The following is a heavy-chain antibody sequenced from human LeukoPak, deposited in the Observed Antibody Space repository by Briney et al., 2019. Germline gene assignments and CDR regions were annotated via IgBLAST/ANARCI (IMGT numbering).Heavy chain of an antibody. J-gene: IGHJ4*02. CDR3: ARDRYSSSWYFRYYFDY. CDR1: GFTFSSYW. Sequence: PGGSLRLSCAASGFTFSSYWMHWVRQAPGKGLEWVSRMDPDGRTIDYADSVKGRFTISRDNSKNTLYLQMNSLRAEDTAVYYCARDRYSSSWYFRYYFDYWGQGTLVTVSS. CDR2: MDPDGRTI. V-gene: IGHV3-74*01. D-gene: IGHD6-13*01.